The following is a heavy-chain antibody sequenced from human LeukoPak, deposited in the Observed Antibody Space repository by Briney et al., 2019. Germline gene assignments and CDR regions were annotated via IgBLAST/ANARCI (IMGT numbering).Heavy chain of an antibody. V-gene: IGHV1-2*02. CDR3: ARGGNSAVPGTGGDY. D-gene: IGHD6-19*01. CDR2: INPNSGGT. Sequence: ASVKVSCKASGYSFTDYYIHWVRQAPGQGLEWMGWINPNSGGTNYIQEFQGRVTMTRDTSISTAYMELSRLISDDTAVYYCARGGNSAVPGTGGDYWGQGTLVTVSS. CDR1: GYSFTDYY. J-gene: IGHJ4*02.